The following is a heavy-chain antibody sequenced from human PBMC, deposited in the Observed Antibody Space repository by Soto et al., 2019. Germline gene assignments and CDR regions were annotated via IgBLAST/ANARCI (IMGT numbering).Heavy chain of an antibody. CDR2: ISWNSGSI. CDR3: AKDSGLVLSFYFDY. Sequence: EVQLVESGGGLVQPGRSLRLSCAASGFTFDDYAMHWVRQAPGKGLEWVSGISWNSGSIGYADSVKGRFTISRDNAKNSLYLQRNSLRAEDTALYYCAKDSGLVLSFYFDYWGQGTLVTVSS. D-gene: IGHD6-19*01. CDR1: GFTFDDYA. V-gene: IGHV3-9*01. J-gene: IGHJ4*02.